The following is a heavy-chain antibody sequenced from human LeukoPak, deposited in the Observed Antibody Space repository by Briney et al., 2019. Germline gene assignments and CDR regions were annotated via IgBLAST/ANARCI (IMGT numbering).Heavy chain of an antibody. J-gene: IGHJ3*02. V-gene: IGHV3-48*04. CDR1: GFTFSSYS. Sequence: GGSLRLSCAASGFTFSSYSMNWVRQAPGKGLEWVSYISSSSSTIYYADSVKGRFTISRDNAKNSLYLQVNSLRAEDTAVYYCARDAQVAWFSAFDIWGQGTMVTVSS. CDR2: ISSSSSTI. D-gene: IGHD3-22*01. CDR3: ARDAQVAWFSAFDI.